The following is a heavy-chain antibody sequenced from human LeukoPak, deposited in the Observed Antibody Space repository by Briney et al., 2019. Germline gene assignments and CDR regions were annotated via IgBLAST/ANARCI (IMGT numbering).Heavy chain of an antibody. CDR2: ISSSGSTI. Sequence: GGSLRLSCAASGFTFSDYYMSWIRQAPGKGLEWVSYISSSGSTIYYADSLKGRFTISRDNAKDSLYLQMNSLRAEDTAVYYCARHTANYGFWSGRTYYYYMDVWGKGTTVTVSS. CDR1: GFTFSDYY. CDR3: ARHTANYGFWSGRTYYYYMDV. J-gene: IGHJ6*03. D-gene: IGHD3-3*01. V-gene: IGHV3-11*04.